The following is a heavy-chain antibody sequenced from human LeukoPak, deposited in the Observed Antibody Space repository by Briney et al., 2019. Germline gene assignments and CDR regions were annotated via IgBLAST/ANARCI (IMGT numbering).Heavy chain of an antibody. CDR3: VRQDCSGGSCYLDY. J-gene: IGHJ4*02. CDR1: RFIFSNYA. V-gene: IGHV3-30*04. CDR2: ISYHGRDQ. D-gene: IGHD2-15*01. Sequence: PGGSLRLSCAASRFIFSNYAMHWVRQAPGKGLDWVAVISYHGRDQFYADSVKGRFTISRDFSKDTLYLQMNSLRTEDTAVYYCVRQDCSGGSCYLDYWGQGTLSPSPQ.